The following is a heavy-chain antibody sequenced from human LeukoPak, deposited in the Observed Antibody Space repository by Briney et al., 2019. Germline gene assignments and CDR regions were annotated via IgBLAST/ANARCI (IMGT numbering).Heavy chain of an antibody. CDR2: IIPILGIA. D-gene: IGHD2-2*01. Sequence: SVKVSCKXSGGTFSSHTISWVRQAPRQGLEWMGRIIPILGIANYSQKFQGRVTITADKSTSTAYMELSSLRSEDTAVYYCATIRVEGDIVVVPAAMRPDPAFDYWGQGTLVTVSS. CDR3: ATIRVEGDIVVVPAAMRPDPAFDY. V-gene: IGHV1-69*02. CDR1: GGTFSSHT. J-gene: IGHJ4*02.